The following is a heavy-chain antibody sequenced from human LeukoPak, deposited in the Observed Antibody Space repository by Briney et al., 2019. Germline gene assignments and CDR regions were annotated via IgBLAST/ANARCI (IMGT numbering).Heavy chain of an antibody. V-gene: IGHV4-31*03. CDR2: IYYSGST. CDR3: ARGEMNWNDVGYAFDI. D-gene: IGHD1-1*01. CDR1: GGSISSGGYY. J-gene: IGHJ3*02. Sequence: PSETLSLTCTVSGGSISSGGYYWSWIRQHPGKGLEWIGYIYYSGSTYYNPSLKSRVTISVDTSKNQFSLKLSSVTAADTAVYYCARGEMNWNDVGYAFDIWGQGTMVTVSS.